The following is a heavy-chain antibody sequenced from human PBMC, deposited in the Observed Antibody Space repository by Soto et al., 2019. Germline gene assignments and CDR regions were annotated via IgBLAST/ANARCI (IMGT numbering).Heavy chain of an antibody. V-gene: IGHV4-59*12. J-gene: IGHJ4*02. CDR2: IYYSGST. D-gene: IGHD3-22*01. Sequence: SETLSLTCTVSGGSISSYYWSWIRQPPGKGLEWIGYIYYSGSTNYNPSLKSRVTISVDTSKNQFSLKLSSVTAADTAVYYCARGDSGYYDSSGYYSYWGQGTLVTVSS. CDR1: GGSISSYY. CDR3: ARGDSGYYDSSGYYSY.